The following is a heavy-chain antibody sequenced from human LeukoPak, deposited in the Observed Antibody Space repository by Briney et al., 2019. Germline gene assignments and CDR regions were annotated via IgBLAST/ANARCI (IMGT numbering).Heavy chain of an antibody. CDR3: AKKAQEVVVAATYWYFDL. Sequence: PGGSLRLSCAASGFTFSSYGMHWVRQAPGKGLEWVAVISYDGSNKYYADSVKGRFTISRDNSKNTLYLQMNSLRAEDTAVYYCAKKAQEVVVAATYWYFDLWGRGTLVTVSS. CDR2: ISYDGSNK. D-gene: IGHD2-15*01. V-gene: IGHV3-30*18. CDR1: GFTFSSYG. J-gene: IGHJ2*01.